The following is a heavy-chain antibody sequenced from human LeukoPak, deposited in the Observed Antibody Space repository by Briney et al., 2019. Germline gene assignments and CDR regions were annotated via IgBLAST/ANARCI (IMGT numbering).Heavy chain of an antibody. D-gene: IGHD3-22*01. Sequence: SQTLSLTCTVSGGSISSGSYYWSWIRQPAGKGLEWIGRIYTSGSTYYNPSLKSRVTISVDTSKNQFSLKLSSVTAADTAVYYCARETHYYYDSSGYYYDWGPGTLVTVSS. J-gene: IGHJ4*02. CDR1: GGSISSGSYY. CDR2: IYTSGST. CDR3: ARETHYYYDSSGYYYD. V-gene: IGHV4-61*02.